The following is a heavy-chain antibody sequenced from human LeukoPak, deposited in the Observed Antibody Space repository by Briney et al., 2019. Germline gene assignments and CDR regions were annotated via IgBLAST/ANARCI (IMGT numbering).Heavy chain of an antibody. D-gene: IGHD3-22*01. CDR3: ASDYYDSSGYSIKNYYYYGMDV. CDR2: INPNSGGT. J-gene: IGHJ6*02. CDR1: GYTFTGYY. Sequence: ASVKVSCKASGYTFTGYYMHWLRQAPGQGLEWMGWINPNSGGTNYAQKFQGRVTMTRDTSISTAYMELSRLRSDDTAVYYCASDYYDSSGYSIKNYYYYGMDVWGQGTTVTVSS. V-gene: IGHV1-2*02.